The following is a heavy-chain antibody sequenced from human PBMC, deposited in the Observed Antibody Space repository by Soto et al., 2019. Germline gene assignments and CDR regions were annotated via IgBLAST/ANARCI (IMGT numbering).Heavy chain of an antibody. CDR2: IYHSGST. CDR3: ARVIGRAGAVDY. CDR1: GGSISSSNW. Sequence: SETLSLTCAVSGGSISSSNWWSWVRQPPGKGLEWIGEIYHSGSTNYNPSLKSRVTISVDKSKNQCSLKLSSVTAADTAVYYCARVIGRAGAVDYWGQGTLVTVSS. J-gene: IGHJ4*02. V-gene: IGHV4-4*02. D-gene: IGHD6-19*01.